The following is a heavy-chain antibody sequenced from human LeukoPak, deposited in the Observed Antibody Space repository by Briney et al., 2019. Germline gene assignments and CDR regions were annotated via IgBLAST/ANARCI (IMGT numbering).Heavy chain of an antibody. CDR3: ASLGN. CDR1: GFPFSNYW. V-gene: IGHV3-7*01. CDR2: IEQDGSEK. J-gene: IGHJ4*02. Sequence: GGSLRLSCATSGFPFSNYWMNWVRQAPGKGLEWVANIEQDGSEKFYVDSVKGRFTISRDNAKNSLNLQMNSLRADDTAVYYCASLGNWGQGTLVTVSS. D-gene: IGHD1-1*01.